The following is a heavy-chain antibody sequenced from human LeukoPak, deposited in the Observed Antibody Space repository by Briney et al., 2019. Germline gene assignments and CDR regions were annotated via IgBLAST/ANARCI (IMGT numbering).Heavy chain of an antibody. CDR1: GNYW. CDR3: VSFYETY. J-gene: IGHJ4*02. D-gene: IGHD2-2*01. Sequence: GGSLRLSCAASGNYWMHWVRQAPGKGLVWVSHINGDGGWTTYADSVKGRFTISKDNAKNTVYLQMNNLRAEDTAVYYCVSFYETYWGRGTLVTVSS. CDR2: INGDGGWT. V-gene: IGHV3-74*01.